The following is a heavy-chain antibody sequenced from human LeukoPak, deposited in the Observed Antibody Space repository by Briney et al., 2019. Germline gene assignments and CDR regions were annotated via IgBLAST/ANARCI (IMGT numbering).Heavy chain of an antibody. Sequence: SSQTLSLTCTVSGGSISSGGYYWSWIRQHPGKGLEWIGYIYYSGSTCYNPSLKSRVTISVDTSKNQFSLKLSSVTAADTAVYYCARDSLYYYDSSGDDAFDIWGQGTMVTVSS. V-gene: IGHV4-31*03. CDR2: IYYSGST. D-gene: IGHD3-22*01. CDR1: GGSISSGGYY. CDR3: ARDSLYYYDSSGDDAFDI. J-gene: IGHJ3*02.